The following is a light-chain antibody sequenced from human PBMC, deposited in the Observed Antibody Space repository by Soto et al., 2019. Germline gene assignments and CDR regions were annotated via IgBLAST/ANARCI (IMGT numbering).Light chain of an antibody. CDR1: QTVLYSSNNKNY. Sequence: DIVMTQSPDSLAVSLGERATINCKSSQTVLYSSNNKNYLAWYQQKPRQPPKLLISWASTRESGVPDRFSGSGSGTDFTLTIGNLQAEDVAVYYCQQYYSTPTFGQGTKVDIK. V-gene: IGKV4-1*01. J-gene: IGKJ1*01. CDR3: QQYYSTPT. CDR2: WAS.